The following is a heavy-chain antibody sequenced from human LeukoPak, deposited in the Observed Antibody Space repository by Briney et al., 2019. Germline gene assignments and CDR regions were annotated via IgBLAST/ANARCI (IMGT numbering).Heavy chain of an antibody. V-gene: IGHV4-30-4*01. CDR3: AREKTVTGAYYFDY. D-gene: IGHD4-17*01. J-gene: IGHJ4*02. CDR1: GGSISSSYYY. Sequence: SETLSLTCTVSGGSISSSYYYWSWIRQPPGKGLEWIGYIYYSGSTYYNPSLKSRVTISVDTPKNQFSLKLSSVTAADTAVYYCAREKTVTGAYYFDYWGQGTLVTVSS. CDR2: IYYSGST.